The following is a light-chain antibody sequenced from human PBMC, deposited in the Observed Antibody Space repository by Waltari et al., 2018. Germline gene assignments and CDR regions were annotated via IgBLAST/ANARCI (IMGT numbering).Light chain of an antibody. CDR1: QTIYNS. CDR3: QQSDTLPYT. CDR2: DTS. J-gene: IGKJ2*01. V-gene: IGKV1-39*01. Sequence: DIQMTQSPSPLSASVGDRVTITCRASQTIYNSLNWYQHKPGKAPKLLISDTSTLQSGVPSRLSGRGSGTEFTLTISRLQPEDFGTYYCQQSDTLPYTFGQGTKLDI.